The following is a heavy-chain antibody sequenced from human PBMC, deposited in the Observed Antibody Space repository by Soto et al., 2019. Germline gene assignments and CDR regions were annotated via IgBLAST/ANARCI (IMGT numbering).Heavy chain of an antibody. D-gene: IGHD6-19*01. CDR1: GFTFSSYW. Sequence: GGSLSLSCAASGFTFSSYWMSWVRQAPGKGLQWVANIKQDGSEKYYVGSVTGRFTISRDNAKNSLYLQMNSLRAEDTAVYYCASFSGSNGYWGQGTLVTVTS. J-gene: IGHJ4*02. CDR3: ASFSGSNGY. CDR2: IKQDGSEK. V-gene: IGHV3-7*03.